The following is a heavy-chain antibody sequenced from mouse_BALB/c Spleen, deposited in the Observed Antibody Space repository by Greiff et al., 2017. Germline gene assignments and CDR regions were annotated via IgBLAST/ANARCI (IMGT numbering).Heavy chain of an antibody. J-gene: IGHJ3*01. Sequence: VQGVESGPGLVAPSQSLSITCTVSGFSLTSYGVHWVRQPPGKGLEWLGVIWAGGSTNYNSALMSRLSISKDNSKSQVFLKMNSLQTDDTAMYYCAREDYGSWFAYWGQGTLVTVSA. V-gene: IGHV2-9*02. D-gene: IGHD1-2*01. CDR3: AREDYGSWFAY. CDR2: IWAGGST. CDR1: GFSLTSYG.